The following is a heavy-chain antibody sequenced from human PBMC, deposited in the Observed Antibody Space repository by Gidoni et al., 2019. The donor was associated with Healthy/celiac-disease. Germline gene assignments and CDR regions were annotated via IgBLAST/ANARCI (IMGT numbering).Heavy chain of an antibody. CDR2: ISSSSSTI. Sequence: EVQLVESGGGLVQPGGSLRLSCAASGFPFSRYSMHWVRQVPGKGLEWVSYISSSSSTIYYADSVKGRFTIARDNAKNSLYLQMNSLRAEDTAVYYCARDILGGNSSGWYWGYYYGMDVWGQGTTVTVSS. D-gene: IGHD6-19*01. J-gene: IGHJ6*02. CDR3: ARDILGGNSSGWYWGYYYGMDV. V-gene: IGHV3-48*01. CDR1: GFPFSRYS.